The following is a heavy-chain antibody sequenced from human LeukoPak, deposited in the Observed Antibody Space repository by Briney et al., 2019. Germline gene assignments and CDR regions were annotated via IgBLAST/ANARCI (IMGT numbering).Heavy chain of an antibody. CDR2: MNPNSGNT. Sequence: ASVKVSCKASGYTFTSYDINWVRQATGQGLEWMGWMNPNSGNTGYAQKFQGRVTMTRNTSISTAYMELSSLRSEDTAVYYCATGIRPEITMIGETFDIWGQGTMVTVSS. CDR1: GYTFTSYD. V-gene: IGHV1-8*01. J-gene: IGHJ3*02. D-gene: IGHD3-22*01. CDR3: ATGIRPEITMIGETFDI.